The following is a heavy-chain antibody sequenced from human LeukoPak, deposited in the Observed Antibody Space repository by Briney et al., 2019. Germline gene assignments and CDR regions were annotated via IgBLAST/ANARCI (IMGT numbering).Heavy chain of an antibody. CDR1: GGSISSSSYY. J-gene: IGHJ4*02. CDR2: IYYSGST. Sequence: SETLSLTCTVSGGSISSSSYYWGWIRQPPGKGLEWIGSIYYSGSTYYNPSLKSRVTISVDTSKNQFSLKLSSVTAADTAVYYCASRPFPFPCTSCSSSSAFYFDYWGQGTLVTVSS. CDR3: ASRPFPFPCTSCSSSSAFYFDY. D-gene: IGHD2-2*01. V-gene: IGHV4-39*01.